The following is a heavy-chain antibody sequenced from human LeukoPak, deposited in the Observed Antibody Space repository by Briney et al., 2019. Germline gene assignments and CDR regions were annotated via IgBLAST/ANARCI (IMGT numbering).Heavy chain of an antibody. V-gene: IGHV1-18*04. CDR3: ARDPSNTSGWSPYFDY. CDR1: GYTFNKHG. Sequence: ASVMVSYKASGYTFNKHGITWVRQAPGPGLEWLGWISAYNGDTKYGQRFQGRVTLLTDTTASTAYMELRSLRSDDTAVYYCARDPSNTSGWSPYFDYWGQGALVTVSS. J-gene: IGHJ4*02. CDR2: ISAYNGDT. D-gene: IGHD6-19*01.